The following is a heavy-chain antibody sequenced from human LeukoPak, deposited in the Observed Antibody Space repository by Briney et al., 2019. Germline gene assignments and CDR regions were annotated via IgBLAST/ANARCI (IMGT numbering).Heavy chain of an antibody. Sequence: GASVKVACKASGYTFTTYDINWVRQATGQGLEWMGWMNPNSGNTGYAQKFQGRVTMTRNTSISTAYMELGSLRSEDTAMYYCARGFVRTTVYMDVWGKGTTVTISS. J-gene: IGHJ6*03. D-gene: IGHD3-10*02. CDR3: ARGFVRTTVYMDV. CDR2: MNPNSGNT. V-gene: IGHV1-8*01. CDR1: GYTFTTYD.